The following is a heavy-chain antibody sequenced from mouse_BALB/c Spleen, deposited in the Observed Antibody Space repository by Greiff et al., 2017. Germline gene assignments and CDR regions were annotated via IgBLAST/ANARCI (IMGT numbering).Heavy chain of an antibody. V-gene: IGHV1S81*02. Sequence: VKLMESGAELVRPGSSVKISCKASGYAFSSYWMNWVKQRPGQGLEWIGEINPSNGRTNYNEKFKSKATLTVDKSSSTAYMQLSSLTSEDSAVYYCANYYGSSWFAYWGQGTLVTVSA. CDR1: GYAFSSYW. CDR3: ANYYGSSWFAY. D-gene: IGHD1-1*01. J-gene: IGHJ3*01. CDR2: INPSNGRT.